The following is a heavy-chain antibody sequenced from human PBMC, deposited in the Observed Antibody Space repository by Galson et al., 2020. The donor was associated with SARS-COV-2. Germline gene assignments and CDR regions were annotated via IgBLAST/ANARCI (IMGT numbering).Heavy chain of an antibody. J-gene: IGHJ4*01. CDR2: IYTEGRT. CDR3: GRDVVANNIDY. V-gene: IGHV3-53*05. Sequence: GESLMISCAASGFTVSRIYMSWVRQAPGKGLEWVSIIYTEGRTFYAASVRGRFTISRDNFKNALYLQMHSLRPEDAAVYYCGRDVVANNIDYWGQGIHVTVS. CDR1: GFTVSRIY. D-gene: IGHD2-21*01.